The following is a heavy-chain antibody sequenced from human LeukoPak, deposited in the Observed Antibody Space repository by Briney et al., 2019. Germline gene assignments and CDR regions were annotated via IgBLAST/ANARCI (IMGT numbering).Heavy chain of an antibody. CDR2: ISSLSGTI. D-gene: IGHD1-26*01. J-gene: IGHJ4*02. CDR3: ARDRGGPTAY. V-gene: IGHV3-48*01. CDR1: GFTFSTYS. Sequence: GGSLRLSCAASGFTFSTYSMNWVRQAPGKGLEWISYISSLSGTINYADSVKGRFTISRDNSKNSLYLQMNSLRAEDTAVYYCARDRGGPTAYWGQGTLVTVSS.